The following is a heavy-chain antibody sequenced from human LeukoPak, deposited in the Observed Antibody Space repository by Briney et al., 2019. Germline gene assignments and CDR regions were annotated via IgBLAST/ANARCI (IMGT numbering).Heavy chain of an antibody. CDR1: GFTFSSYE. V-gene: IGHV3-48*03. Sequence: GGSLRLSCAASGFTFSSYEMNWVRQAPGKGLEWVSYISSSGSTIYYADSLKGRFTISRDNAKNSLYLQMNSLRAEDTAVYYCARDESGGYSYVFYYYYYMDVWGKGTTVTISS. D-gene: IGHD5-18*01. J-gene: IGHJ6*03. CDR3: ARDESGGYSYVFYYYYYMDV. CDR2: ISSSGSTI.